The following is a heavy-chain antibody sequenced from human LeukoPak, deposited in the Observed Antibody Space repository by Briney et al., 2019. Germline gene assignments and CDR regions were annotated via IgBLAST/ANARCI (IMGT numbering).Heavy chain of an antibody. CDR2: ISSSSSYI. V-gene: IGHV3-21*01. J-gene: IGHJ4*02. CDR3: ARDTNYYDSSGYGH. CDR1: GFTFSSYS. D-gene: IGHD3-22*01. Sequence: KPGGSPRLSCAASGFTFSSYSMNWVRQAPGKGLEWVSSISSSSSYIYYADSVKGRFTISRDNAKNSLYLQMNSLRAEDTAVYYCARDTNYYDSSGYGHWGQGTLVTVSS.